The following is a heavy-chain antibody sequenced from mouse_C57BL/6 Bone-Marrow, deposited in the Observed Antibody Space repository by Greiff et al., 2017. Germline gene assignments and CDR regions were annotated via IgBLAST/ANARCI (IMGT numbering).Heavy chain of an antibody. CDR3: TTYSIYYDYDAWFAY. V-gene: IGHV14-4*01. CDR2: IDPENGDT. J-gene: IGHJ3*01. D-gene: IGHD2-4*01. CDR1: GFNIKDDY. Sequence: EVQLVESGAELVRPGASVKLSCTASGFNIKDDYMHWVKQRPEQGLEWIGWIDPENGDTEYASKFQGKATITADTSSNTAYLQLSSLTSEDTAVYYCTTYSIYYDYDAWFAYWGQGTLVTVSA.